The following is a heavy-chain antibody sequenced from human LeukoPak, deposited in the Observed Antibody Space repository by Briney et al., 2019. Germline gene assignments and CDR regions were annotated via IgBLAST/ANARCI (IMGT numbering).Heavy chain of an antibody. D-gene: IGHD3-16*01. Sequence: GGSLRLSCAASGFTFGIYIMNWVRQAPGKGLEWVAGISFDGSNNYYADSVKGRFTISRDNSKNTLNLQMNSPRTEDTAMYYCTREEWGSIDYWGQGTLVTVSS. CDR3: TREEWGSIDY. V-gene: IGHV3-30-3*01. CDR1: GFTFGIYI. J-gene: IGHJ4*02. CDR2: ISFDGSNN.